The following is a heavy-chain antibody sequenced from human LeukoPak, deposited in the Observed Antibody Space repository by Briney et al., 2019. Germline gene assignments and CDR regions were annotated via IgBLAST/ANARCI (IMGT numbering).Heavy chain of an antibody. J-gene: IGHJ4*02. Sequence: KPSETLSLTCTVPGGSISSSSYYWGWIRQPPGKGLERIGSIYYSGSTYYNPSLKSRVTISVDTSKNQFSLKLSSVTAADTAVYYCARRHNWNDGDYWGQGTLVTVSS. CDR3: ARRHNWNDGDY. D-gene: IGHD1-1*01. CDR1: GGSISSSSYY. V-gene: IGHV4-39*01. CDR2: IYYSGST.